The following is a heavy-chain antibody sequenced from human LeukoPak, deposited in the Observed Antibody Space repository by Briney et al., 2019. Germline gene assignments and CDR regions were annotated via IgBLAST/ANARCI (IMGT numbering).Heavy chain of an antibody. Sequence: GRSLRLSCAASGFTFSSYGMHWVRQAPGKGLEWVAVISYDGSNKYYADSVKGRFTISRDNSKNTLYLQMTSLRAEDTAVYYCARDRRGSNSNHYFDYWGQGTLVTVSS. V-gene: IGHV3-30*03. CDR3: ARDRRGSNSNHYFDY. D-gene: IGHD1-1*01. CDR2: ISYDGSNK. CDR1: GFTFSSYG. J-gene: IGHJ4*02.